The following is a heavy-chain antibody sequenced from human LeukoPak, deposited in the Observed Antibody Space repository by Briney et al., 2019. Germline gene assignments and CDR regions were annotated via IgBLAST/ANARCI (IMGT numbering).Heavy chain of an antibody. CDR1: GGSMSNYY. D-gene: IGHD5-12*01. CDR2: ISYTGRS. CDR3: ARVLGGSGYDGSHGCGAFDL. J-gene: IGHJ3*01. Sequence: PSETLSLTCIVSGGSMSNYYWTWIRQPPGKGLEWIGYISYTGRSNYNPSLQSRVTISIDTSNNQFSLKFTSVTAADTAQYFCARVLGGSGYDGSHGCGAFDLWGQGTLVTVSS. V-gene: IGHV4-59*01.